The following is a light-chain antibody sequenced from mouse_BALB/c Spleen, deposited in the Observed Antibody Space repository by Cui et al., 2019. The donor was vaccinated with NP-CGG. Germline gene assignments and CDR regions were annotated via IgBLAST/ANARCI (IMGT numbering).Light chain of an antibody. Sequence: QAVVTQESAPTTSPGKPVTLTCRSSPGAVTTSTYANWVQEKPDHLFTGLIGGTNNRVPGVPARFSGSLIGDKAALTITGPQTEDEAIYFCALWYSNHWMFGGGTKLTVL. CDR2: GTN. CDR3: ALWYSNHWM. CDR1: PGAVTTSTY. V-gene: IGLV1*01. J-gene: IGLJ1*01.